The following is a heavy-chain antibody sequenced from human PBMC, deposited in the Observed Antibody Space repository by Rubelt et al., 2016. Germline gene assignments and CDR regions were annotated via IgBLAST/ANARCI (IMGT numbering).Heavy chain of an antibody. CDR1: GYTFTSYA. CDR2: INAGNGNT. V-gene: IGHV1-3*01. Sequence: QVQLVQPGAEVKKPGASVKVSRKASGYTFTSYAMHWVRQAPGQRLEWMGWINAGNGNTKYSQKFQGRVTITRDTSASTAYMELSSLRSEDTAVYYCARGGLSELLWFGESRVDYWGQGTLVTVSS. CDR3: ARGGLSELLWFGESRVDY. J-gene: IGHJ4*02. D-gene: IGHD3-10*01.